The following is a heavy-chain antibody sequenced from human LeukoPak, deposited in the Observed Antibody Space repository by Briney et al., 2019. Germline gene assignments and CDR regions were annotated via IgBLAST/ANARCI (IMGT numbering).Heavy chain of an antibody. Sequence: PGGSLRLSCAASGFTFSSYWMSWVRQAPGKGLQSVAYISQDVSHKYYVDSVKGRFTISGDNAKNSLHLEMNSLRAEDTALYYCARVGYNGWNFENWGQGTLVTVSS. J-gene: IGHJ4*02. CDR3: ARVGYNGWNFEN. CDR2: ISQDVSHK. D-gene: IGHD5-12*01. CDR1: GFTFSSYW. V-gene: IGHV3-7*01.